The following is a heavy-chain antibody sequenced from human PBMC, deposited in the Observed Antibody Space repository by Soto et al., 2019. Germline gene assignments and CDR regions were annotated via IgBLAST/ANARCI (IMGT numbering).Heavy chain of an antibody. CDR3: ASTWTGGDSYYFDY. CDR1: GGTFSSYT. CDR2: IIPILGIA. V-gene: IGHV1-69*02. J-gene: IGHJ4*02. D-gene: IGHD3-16*01. Sequence: QVQLVQSGAEVKKPGSSVKVSCKASGGTFSSYTISWVRQAPGQGLEWMGRIIPILGIANYAQKFQGRVTITADKSTSTAYMELGRLRSEDTAVYYCASTWTGGDSYYFDYWGQGTLVTVSS.